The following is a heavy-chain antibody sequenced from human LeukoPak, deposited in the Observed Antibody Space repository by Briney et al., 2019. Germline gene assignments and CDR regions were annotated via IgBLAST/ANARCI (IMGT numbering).Heavy chain of an antibody. Sequence: GGSLRLSCAASGFTVSSNYMSWVRQAPGKGLEWVSVIYSGGSTYYADSVKGRFTISRDNSKNTLYLQMNSLRAEDTAVYYCATLSGALVGATTYGDPWGQGTLVTVSS. D-gene: IGHD1-26*01. CDR1: GFTVSSNY. V-gene: IGHV3-66*01. J-gene: IGHJ5*02. CDR2: IYSGGST. CDR3: ATLSGALVGATTYGDP.